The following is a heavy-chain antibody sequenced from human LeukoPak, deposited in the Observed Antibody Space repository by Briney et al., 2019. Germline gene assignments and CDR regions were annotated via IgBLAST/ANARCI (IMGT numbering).Heavy chain of an antibody. CDR3: ARSSSGWPLYFDC. J-gene: IGHJ4*02. CDR1: GYTFTDYN. D-gene: IGHD6-19*01. CDR2: INPKSGGT. Sequence: ASVKVSCKASGYTFTDYNLHWVRQAPGEGVEWMGWINPKSGGTKLAQKHQGGVTMTADTSIDTAYLELSNLKSDDTAIYYCARSSSGWPLYFDCWGQGTLVTVSP. V-gene: IGHV1-2*02.